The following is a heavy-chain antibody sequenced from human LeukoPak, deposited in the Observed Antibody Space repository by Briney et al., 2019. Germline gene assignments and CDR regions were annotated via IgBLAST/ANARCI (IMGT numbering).Heavy chain of an antibody. D-gene: IGHD3-3*01. CDR2: ISAYNGNT. CDR1: GYTFTSYG. V-gene: IGHV1-18*01. J-gene: IGHJ6*03. Sequence: GASVKVSCKASGYTFTSYGISWVRQAPGQGLEWMGWISAYNGNTNYAQKLQGRVTMTTDTSTSTAYMELRSLRSDDTAVYYCARNPIYPEWPNNYCYYMDVWGKGTTVTVSS. CDR3: ARNPIYPEWPNNYCYYMDV.